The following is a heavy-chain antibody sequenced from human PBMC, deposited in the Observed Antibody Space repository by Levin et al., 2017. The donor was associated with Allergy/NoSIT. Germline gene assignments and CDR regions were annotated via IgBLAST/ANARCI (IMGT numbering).Heavy chain of an antibody. D-gene: IGHD2-21*02. CDR1: GYTFIDFY. Sequence: GESLKISCKTSGYTFIDFYMHWVRQAPGQGLEWMGRINPKSGDRTYAQRFQGRVTMTTDASVNTAYMELRRLTPDDTAVYYCAKDQVTADFADYWGQGTLIAVSS. V-gene: IGHV1-2*06. J-gene: IGHJ4*02. CDR2: INPKSGDR. CDR3: AKDQVTADFADY.